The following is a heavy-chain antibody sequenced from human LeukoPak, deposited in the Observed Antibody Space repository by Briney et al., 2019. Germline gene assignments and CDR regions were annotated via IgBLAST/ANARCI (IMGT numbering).Heavy chain of an antibody. CDR2: INYSGTT. D-gene: IGHD3-10*01. J-gene: IGHJ4*02. V-gene: IGHV4-59*11. Sequence: PSETLSLTCTVSGGPFSSHYWSWIRQPPEKGLEWIGYINYSGTTNYNTPLKSRVIMSVDTSKNQFSLRLTSVTAADTAVYYCARRPEGSGSYIFDYWGQGTLVTVSS. CDR3: ARRPEGSGSYIFDY. CDR1: GGPFSSHY.